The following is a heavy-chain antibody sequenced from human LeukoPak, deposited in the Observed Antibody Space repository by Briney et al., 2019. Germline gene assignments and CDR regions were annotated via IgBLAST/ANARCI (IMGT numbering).Heavy chain of an antibody. V-gene: IGHV4-59*08. D-gene: IGHD2/OR15-2a*01. CDR2: VYHTGNT. CDR3: ARHPFSNPFDF. Sequence: PSETLSLTCTVSGASITSSYWSWIRQPPGKGLVWIGYVYHTGNTDYNPSLRSRVTISLDTSKSHFTLSLSSATAADTAVYFCARHPFSNPFDFWGRGTLVTVSS. J-gene: IGHJ4*02. CDR1: GASITSSY.